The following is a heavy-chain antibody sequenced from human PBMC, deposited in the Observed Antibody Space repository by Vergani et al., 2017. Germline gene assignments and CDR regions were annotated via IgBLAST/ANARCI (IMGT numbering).Heavy chain of an antibody. V-gene: IGHV1-8*01. CDR2: TNPNSGNT. Sequence: QVQLAQSGAEVKQPGASVKVSCNAAGYTFTRYDSNWVRQATGQGVEWMGWTNPNSGNTGYAQQFQGRVTMTRKTSISTAYMELSSLRSDDTAVYYCVTGRDIYWGQGTLGTVSS. J-gene: IGHJ4*02. CDR3: VTGRDIY. D-gene: IGHD2-15*01. CDR1: GYTFTRYD.